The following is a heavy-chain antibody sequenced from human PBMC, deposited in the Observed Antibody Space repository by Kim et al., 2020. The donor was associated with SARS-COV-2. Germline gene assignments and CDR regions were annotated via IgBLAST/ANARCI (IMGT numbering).Heavy chain of an antibody. Sequence: PSFQGQVTISADTSISTAYLQWSSLKASDTAMYYCASNKRWLQFYGAFDIWGQGTMVTVSS. J-gene: IGHJ3*02. D-gene: IGHD5-12*01. V-gene: IGHV5-51*01. CDR3: ASNKRWLQFYGAFDI.